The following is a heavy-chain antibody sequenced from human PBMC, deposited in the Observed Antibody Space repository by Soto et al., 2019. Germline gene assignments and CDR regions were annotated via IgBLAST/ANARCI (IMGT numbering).Heavy chain of an antibody. J-gene: IGHJ4*02. CDR3: VRIAAQTLDY. CDR2: ISAYNGNT. D-gene: IGHD6-6*01. Sequence: GAXVKVSCKASGYTFTSYGIRWVRQAPGQGLELMGWISAYNGNTNYAQKLQGRVTMTTDTSTSTAYMELRSLRSDDTAVYYCVRIAAQTLDYWGQGTLVTVSS. CDR1: GYTFTSYG. V-gene: IGHV1-18*01.